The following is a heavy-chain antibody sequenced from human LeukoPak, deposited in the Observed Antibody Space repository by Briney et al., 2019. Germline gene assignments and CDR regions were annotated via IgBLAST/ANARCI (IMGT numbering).Heavy chain of an antibody. J-gene: IGHJ4*02. CDR2: ISGSGGST. D-gene: IGHD3-22*01. CDR3: AKDAAKYYDSSGYYGTLFDY. V-gene: IGHV3-23*01. Sequence: GGSLRLSCTVSGFRFSGYAMDWVRQAPGKGLEWVSAISGSGGSTYYADSVKGRFTISRDNSRNTLYLQMNSLRAEDTAVYYCAKDAAKYYDSSGYYGTLFDYWGQGTLVTVSS. CDR1: GFRFSGYA.